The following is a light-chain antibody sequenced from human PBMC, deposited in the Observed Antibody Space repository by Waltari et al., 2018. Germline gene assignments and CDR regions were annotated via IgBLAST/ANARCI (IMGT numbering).Light chain of an antibody. V-gene: IGLV1-40*01. CDR1: SSTIGAGYD. Sequence: QSVLTQAPSVSGAPGQWGTISCTGSSSTIGAGYDVHWYQQLPGTAPKLLTYGNNNRPSGVPDRFPGSKSGTSASLAITGLQAEDEADYYCQSYDSSLSSYVFGTGTKVTVL. CDR2: GNN. J-gene: IGLJ1*01. CDR3: QSYDSSLSSYV.